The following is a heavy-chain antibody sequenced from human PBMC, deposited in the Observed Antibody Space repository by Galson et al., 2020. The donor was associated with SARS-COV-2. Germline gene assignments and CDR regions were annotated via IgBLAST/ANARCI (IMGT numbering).Heavy chain of an antibody. CDR1: GYTFTSYG. Sequence: ASVKVSCKASGYTFTSYGISWVRQAPGQGLEWMGWISAYNGNTNYAQKLQGRVTMTTDTSTSTAYMELRSLRSDDTAVYYCARYYDDYVWGGQRILYWGQGTLVTVSS. J-gene: IGHJ4*02. V-gene: IGHV1-18*01. CDR2: ISAYNGNT. CDR3: ARYYDDYVWGGQRILY. D-gene: IGHD3-16*01.